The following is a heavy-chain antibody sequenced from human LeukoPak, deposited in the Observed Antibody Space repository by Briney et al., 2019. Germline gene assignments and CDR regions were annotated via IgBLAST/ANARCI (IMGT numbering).Heavy chain of an antibody. V-gene: IGHV1-2*02. CDR2: INPNSGAT. Sequence: ASVKVSCKASGYTFSGFYMHWVRQAPGQGLEWMGWINPNSGATNYAQKFQGRVTMTGDPSINTVYVELSRLRSDDTAVYYCARLAAIGDSSRHYYMDVWGIGTTVTVSS. J-gene: IGHJ6*03. CDR1: GYTFSGFY. D-gene: IGHD4-11*01. CDR3: ARLAAIGDSSRHYYMDV.